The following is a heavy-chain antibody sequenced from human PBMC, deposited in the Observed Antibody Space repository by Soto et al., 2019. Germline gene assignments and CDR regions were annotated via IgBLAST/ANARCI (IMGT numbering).Heavy chain of an antibody. V-gene: IGHV4-59*08. Sequence: SETLSLTCTVSGGSISSYYWSWIRQPPGKGLEWIGYIYYSGSTNYNPSLKSRVTISVDTSKNQFSLKLSSVTAADTAVYYCASLNYDFWSGPSANWFDPWGQGTLVTVSS. CDR3: ASLNYDFWSGPSANWFDP. D-gene: IGHD3-3*01. CDR1: GGSISSYY. CDR2: IYYSGST. J-gene: IGHJ5*02.